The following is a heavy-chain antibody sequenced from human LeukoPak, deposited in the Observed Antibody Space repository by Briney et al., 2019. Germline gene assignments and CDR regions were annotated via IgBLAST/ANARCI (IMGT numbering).Heavy chain of an antibody. CDR2: ISYDGSNK. Sequence: PGRSLRLSCAASGFTSSSYAMHWVRQAPGKGLEWVAVISYDGSNKYYADSVKGRFTISRDNSKNTLYLQMNSLRAEDTAVYYCARERAKYYFDYWGQGTLVTVSS. CDR3: ARERAKYYFDY. J-gene: IGHJ4*02. V-gene: IGHV3-30*01. CDR1: GFTSSSYA.